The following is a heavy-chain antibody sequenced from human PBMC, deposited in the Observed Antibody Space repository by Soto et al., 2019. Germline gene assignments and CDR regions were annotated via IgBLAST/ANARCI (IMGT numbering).Heavy chain of an antibody. CDR2: ISYDGSNK. CDR1: GFTFSSYA. J-gene: IGHJ4*02. CDR3: ARDSHIVVVITCYFDY. D-gene: IGHD3-22*01. V-gene: IGHV3-30-3*01. Sequence: PGGSLRLSCAASGFTFSSYAMHWVRQAPGKGLEWVAVISYDGSNKYYADSVKGRFTISRDNSKNTLYLQMNSLRAEDTAVYYCARDSHIVVVITCYFDYWGQGTLVTVSS.